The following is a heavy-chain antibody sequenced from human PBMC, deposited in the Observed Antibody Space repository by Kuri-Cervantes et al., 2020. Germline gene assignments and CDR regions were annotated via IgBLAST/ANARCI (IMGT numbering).Heavy chain of an antibody. CDR3: ARGAVLDFWSGHYVNWFDP. J-gene: IGHJ5*02. D-gene: IGHD3-3*01. V-gene: IGHV1-3*01. Sequence: GSLRLSCAASGFTFTSYAMHWVRQAPGQRLEWMGWINAGNGNTKYSQKFQGRVTITRDTSASTAYMELSSLRSEDTAVYYCARGAVLDFWSGHYVNWFDPWGQGTLVTVSS. CDR1: GFTFTSYA. CDR2: INAGNGNT.